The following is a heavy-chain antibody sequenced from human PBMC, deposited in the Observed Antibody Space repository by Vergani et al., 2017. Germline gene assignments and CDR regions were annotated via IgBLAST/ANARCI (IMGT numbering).Heavy chain of an antibody. J-gene: IGHJ3*01. CDR1: GYSISSGYF. CDR3: ARYRMYPAEIDPKNACHV. CDR2: IDRTGRT. Sequence: QVQLQESGPRLVKPSETLSLICSVSGYSISSGYFWGWIRQSPGKGLEWLGTIDRTGRTHLSPSLKSRLTISVDTTKNQFSLRLTSATAADTAVYFCARYRMYPAEIDPKNACHVWGQGTRV. V-gene: IGHV4-38-2*02. D-gene: IGHD3-16*02.